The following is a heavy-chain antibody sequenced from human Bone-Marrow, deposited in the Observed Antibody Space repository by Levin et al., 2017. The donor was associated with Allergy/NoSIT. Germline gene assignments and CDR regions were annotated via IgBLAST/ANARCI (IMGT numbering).Heavy chain of an antibody. D-gene: IGHD1-7*01. CDR1: GFTFSSYN. J-gene: IGHJ4*02. V-gene: IGHV3-21*06. Sequence: PGGSLRLSCVASGFTFSSYNMNWVRQAPGKGLEWVSSASYSSSYKYYADSVKGRFTISRDNAKNTLYLQMNSLRAEDTGVYYCARDRTTGTTAAFDYWGQGILVSVSS. CDR3: ARDRTTGTTAAFDY. CDR2: ASYSSSYK.